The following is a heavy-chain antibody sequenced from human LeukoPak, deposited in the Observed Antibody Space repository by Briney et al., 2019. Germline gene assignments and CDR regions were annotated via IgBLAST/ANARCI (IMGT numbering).Heavy chain of an antibody. D-gene: IGHD5-12*01. CDR1: GFTFSSYN. CDR2: ISSGSSFI. Sequence: PGGSLRLSCAASGFTFSSYNMNWVRQAPGKGLEWVSFISSGSSFISYADSVKGRFTISRDNAKNSLYLQMNSLRVEDTALYFCAREGDPTVASIPFDYWGQGALVTVSS. V-gene: IGHV3-21*01. J-gene: IGHJ4*02. CDR3: AREGDPTVASIPFDY.